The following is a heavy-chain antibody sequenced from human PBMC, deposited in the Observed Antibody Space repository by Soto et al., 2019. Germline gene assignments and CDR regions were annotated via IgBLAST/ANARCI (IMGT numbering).Heavy chain of an antibody. J-gene: IGHJ5*02. Sequence: SETLSLTCTVSGVSISTGGYYWNWIRQHPGKGLEWIGYFYYSGSTYYNPSLKSRVTISVNTSKNQFSLKLSSVTAADTAVYYCARSVFPWGQGTLVTVS. CDR1: GVSISTGGYY. V-gene: IGHV4-31*03. CDR2: FYYSGST. CDR3: ARSVFP.